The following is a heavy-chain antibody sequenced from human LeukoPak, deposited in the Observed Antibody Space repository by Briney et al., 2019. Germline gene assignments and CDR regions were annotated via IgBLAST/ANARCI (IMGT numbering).Heavy chain of an antibody. CDR1: GGSISSGGYS. V-gene: IGHV4-30-2*01. Sequence: SETLSLTCAVSGGSISSGGYSWSWIRQPPGKGLEWIGYIYHSGSTYYNPSLKSRVTISVDRSKNQFSLKLSSVTAADTAVYYCARHNYDFWSGYNIQFDYWGQGTLVTVSS. CDR3: ARHNYDFWSGYNIQFDY. CDR2: IYHSGST. D-gene: IGHD3-3*01. J-gene: IGHJ4*02.